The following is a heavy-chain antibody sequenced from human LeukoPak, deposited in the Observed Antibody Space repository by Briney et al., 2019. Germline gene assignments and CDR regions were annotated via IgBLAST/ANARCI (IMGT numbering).Heavy chain of an antibody. J-gene: IGHJ4*02. V-gene: IGHV3-7*02. CDR2: IKEDGSEK. CDR3: ASSRWYAFDS. D-gene: IGHD6-13*01. Sequence: PGGSLRLFCAASGFTFSSYWMTWVRQAPGKGLEWVAHIKEDGSEKYYVDSVKGRFTVSRDNAKNSLYLQMNSLRAEDTAVYSCASSRWYAFDSWGGGTQVTVSS. CDR1: GFTFSSYW.